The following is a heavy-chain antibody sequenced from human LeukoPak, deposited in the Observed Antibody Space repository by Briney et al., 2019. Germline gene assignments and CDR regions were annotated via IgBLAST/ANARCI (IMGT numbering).Heavy chain of an antibody. Sequence: GGSLRLSCAASGFTLSSYGMHWVRQAPGKGLEWVAFIRYDGSNKRYADSVKGRFTISRDNSKNTLYLQMNSLRAEDTALYYCAKDYGPLSSYWGQGTLVTVSS. D-gene: IGHD4-17*01. CDR2: IRYDGSNK. V-gene: IGHV3-30*02. J-gene: IGHJ4*02. CDR1: GFTLSSYG. CDR3: AKDYGPLSSY.